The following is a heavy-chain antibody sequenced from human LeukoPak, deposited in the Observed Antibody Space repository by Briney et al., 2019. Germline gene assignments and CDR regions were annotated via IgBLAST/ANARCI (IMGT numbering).Heavy chain of an antibody. Sequence: SVTVSCKASGGTFSSYAISWVRQAPGQGLEWMGGIISIFGTANYAQKFQGRVTITADESTSTAYMELSSLRSEDTAVYYCARVAGIAAAGYFDYWGQGTLVTVSS. CDR1: GGTFSSYA. CDR3: ARVAGIAAAGYFDY. CDR2: IISIFGTA. V-gene: IGHV1-69*13. D-gene: IGHD6-13*01. J-gene: IGHJ4*02.